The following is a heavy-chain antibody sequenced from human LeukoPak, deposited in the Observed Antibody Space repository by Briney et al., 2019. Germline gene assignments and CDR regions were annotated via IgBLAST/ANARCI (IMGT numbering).Heavy chain of an antibody. Sequence: SVKVSCKASGGTFSSYAISWVRQAPGQGLEWMGGIIPIFGTANYAQKFQGRVTITADKSTSTAYMELSSLRSEDTAVYYCARDLEVTRREDWFDPWGQGTLVTVSS. V-gene: IGHV1-69*06. CDR1: GGTFSSYA. CDR2: IIPIFGTA. D-gene: IGHD2-21*02. CDR3: ARDLEVTRREDWFDP. J-gene: IGHJ5*02.